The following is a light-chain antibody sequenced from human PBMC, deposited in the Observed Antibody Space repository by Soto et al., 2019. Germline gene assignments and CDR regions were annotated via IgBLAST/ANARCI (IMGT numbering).Light chain of an antibody. J-gene: IGKJ1*01. CDR2: GAS. Sequence: TQSPGSLSVYPEQIATICCRASQSVSSNLAWYQQQPGQAPRLLIYGASTRATGIPARFSGSGSGTEFTLTFNCLQSEDFAVCYWHPSIHWSTSAQGTKPDIK. V-gene: IGKV3-15*01. CDR3: HPSIHWST. CDR1: QSVSSN.